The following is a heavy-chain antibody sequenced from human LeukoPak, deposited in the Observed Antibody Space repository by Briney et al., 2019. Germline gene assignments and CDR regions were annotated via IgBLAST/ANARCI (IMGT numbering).Heavy chain of an antibody. Sequence: SETLSLTCTVSGGSISSYYWSWIRQPPGKGLEWIGEINHSGSTNYNPSLKSRVTISVDTSKNQFSLKLSSVTAADTAVYYCARVGSSGWSRHWFDPWGQGTLVTVSS. CDR3: ARVGSSGWSRHWFDP. V-gene: IGHV4-34*01. CDR1: GGSISSYY. J-gene: IGHJ5*02. D-gene: IGHD6-19*01. CDR2: INHSGST.